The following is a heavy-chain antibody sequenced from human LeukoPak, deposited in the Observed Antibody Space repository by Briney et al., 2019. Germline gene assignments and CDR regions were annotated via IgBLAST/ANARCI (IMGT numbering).Heavy chain of an antibody. J-gene: IGHJ4*02. V-gene: IGHV4-4*09. CDR1: GGSFTSYY. CDR2: IYTSGTT. CDR3: VRFLTVSQFDY. D-gene: IGHD3-22*01. Sequence: SSETLSLTCTVSGGSFTSYYWSWIRQPPGKGLEWIGYIYTSGTTKYNPSLKSRVTILVDTSKNQFSLKLSSVTAADTAVYYCVRFLTVSQFDYWGQGTLVTVSS.